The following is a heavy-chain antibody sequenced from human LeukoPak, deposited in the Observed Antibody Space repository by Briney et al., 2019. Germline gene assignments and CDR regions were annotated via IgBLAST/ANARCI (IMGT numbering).Heavy chain of an antibody. D-gene: IGHD1-26*01. CDR1: GFTFSSYG. Sequence: GRSLRLSCAASGFTFSSYGMHWVHQAPGKGLEWVAVIWYDGSNKYYADSVKGRFTISRDNSKNTLYLQMYSLRAEDTAVYYCARALSSGSYGWFDPWGQGTLVTVSS. V-gene: IGHV3-33*01. CDR2: IWYDGSNK. J-gene: IGHJ5*02. CDR3: ARALSSGSYGWFDP.